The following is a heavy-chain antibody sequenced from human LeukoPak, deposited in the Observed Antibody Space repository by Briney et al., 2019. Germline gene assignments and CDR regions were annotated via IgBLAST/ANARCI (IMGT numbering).Heavy chain of an antibody. Sequence: ASVKVSCKASGYTFTNYAISWLRQAPGQGPEWMGWISPYNDNRNYARKFENRVTLTKDTSTNTIYMELRSLRSDDTAVYYCARERTLLTGYYGLREDYFDNWGQGTLVTVSS. CDR2: ISPYNDNR. D-gene: IGHD3-9*01. J-gene: IGHJ4*02. V-gene: IGHV1-18*01. CDR3: ARERTLLTGYYGLREDYFDN. CDR1: GYTFTNYA.